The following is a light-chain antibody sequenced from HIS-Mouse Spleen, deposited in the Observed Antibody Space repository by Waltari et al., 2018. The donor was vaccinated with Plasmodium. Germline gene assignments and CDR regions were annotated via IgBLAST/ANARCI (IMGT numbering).Light chain of an antibody. V-gene: IGLV3-21*02. CDR3: QVWDSSSDHPV. Sequence: SYVLPQPPSVSVAPGQTARITCGGHNLGSKLYPWYQQKPGQAPVLVVYDDSDRPSGIPERFSGSNSGNTATLTISRVEAGDEADYYCQVWDSSSDHPVFGGGTKLTVL. J-gene: IGLJ2*01. CDR2: DDS. CDR1: NLGSKL.